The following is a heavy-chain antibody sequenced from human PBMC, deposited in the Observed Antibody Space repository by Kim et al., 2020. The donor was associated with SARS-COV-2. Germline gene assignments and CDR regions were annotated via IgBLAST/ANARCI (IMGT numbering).Heavy chain of an antibody. V-gene: IGHV4-31*03. CDR1: GGSISSGGYY. Sequence: SETLSLTCTVSGGSISSGGYYWSWIRQHPGKGLEWIGYIYYSGSTYYNPSLKSRVTISVDTSKNQFSLKLSSVTAADTAVYYCAREDVVVTAAIDFRRTRAFDIWSQGTMVTVSS. CDR2: IYYSGST. J-gene: IGHJ3*02. CDR3: AREDVVVTAAIDFRRTRAFDI. D-gene: IGHD2-2*01.